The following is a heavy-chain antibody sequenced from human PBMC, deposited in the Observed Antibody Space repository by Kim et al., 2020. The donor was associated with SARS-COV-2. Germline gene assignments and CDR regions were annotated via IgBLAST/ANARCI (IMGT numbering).Heavy chain of an antibody. Sequence: ASVKVSCKASGYTFTSYAMHWVRQAPGQRLEWMGWINAGNGNTKYSQKFQGRVTITRDTSASTAYMELSSLRSEDTAVYYCAKEGDRWNPCLGYWGQGTLVTVSA. CDR1: GYTFTSYA. J-gene: IGHJ4*02. D-gene: IGHD3-16*01. CDR3: AKEGDRWNPCLGY. CDR2: INAGNGNT. V-gene: IGHV1-3*01.